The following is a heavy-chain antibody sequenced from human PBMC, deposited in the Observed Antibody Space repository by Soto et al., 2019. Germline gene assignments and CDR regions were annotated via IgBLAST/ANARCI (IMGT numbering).Heavy chain of an antibody. CDR3: AHDSFGWYGCDY. J-gene: IGHJ4*02. Sequence: QITLKESGPTLVKPTQTLTLTCTFSAFSLSTSGVGVGWIRQPPGKALEWLALIYWDDGKRYSPSLKSRLTITKDTSKSRVVLIMTTLDPVDTATYDFAHDSFGWYGCDYWGQGTLVIVFS. CDR2: IYWDDGK. CDR1: AFSLSTSGVG. D-gene: IGHD6-19*01. V-gene: IGHV2-5*02.